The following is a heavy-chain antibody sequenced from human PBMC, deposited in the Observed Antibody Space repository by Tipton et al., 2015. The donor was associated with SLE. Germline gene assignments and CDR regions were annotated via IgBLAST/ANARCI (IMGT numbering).Heavy chain of an antibody. Sequence: TLSLTCTVSGGSISSGSYYWSWIRQPAGKGLEWIGYIYTSGSTNYNPSLKSRVTISVDTSKNQFSLKLSSVTAADTAVYYCARGITVAGTGGFDYWGQGTLVTVSS. V-gene: IGHV4-61*09. CDR2: IYTSGST. CDR1: GGSISSGSYY. CDR3: ARGITVAGTGGFDY. J-gene: IGHJ4*02. D-gene: IGHD6-19*01.